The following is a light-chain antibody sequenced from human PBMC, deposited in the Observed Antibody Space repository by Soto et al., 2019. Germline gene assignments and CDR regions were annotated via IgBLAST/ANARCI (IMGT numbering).Light chain of an antibody. Sequence: QSVLTQPASVSGSPGQSITISCTGTSSEVGGYNYVSWYQQHPGKAPKLMIYDVSNRPPGVSNRFSGSKSGNTASLTISGLQAEDEADYYCSSYTSSSNLFYLFGTGTKVTVL. CDR1: SSEVGGYNY. CDR2: DVS. CDR3: SSYTSSSNLFYL. J-gene: IGLJ1*01. V-gene: IGLV2-14*01.